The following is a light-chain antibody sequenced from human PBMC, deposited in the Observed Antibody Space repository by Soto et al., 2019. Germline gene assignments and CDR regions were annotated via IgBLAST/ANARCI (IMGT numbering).Light chain of an antibody. CDR3: QQYENWPRT. J-gene: IGKJ1*01. Sequence: EIVMTQSPATLSVSPGERATLSCRASQSVGSNLAWYQQKPGQAPRLLIYGASTRATGIPARFSGSGSGTEFTLTISSLQSEDFAVYYCQQYENWPRTFGQGT. CDR2: GAS. V-gene: IGKV3-15*01. CDR1: QSVGSN.